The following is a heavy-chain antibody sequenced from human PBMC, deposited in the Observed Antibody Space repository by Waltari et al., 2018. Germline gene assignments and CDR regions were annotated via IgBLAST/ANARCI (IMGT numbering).Heavy chain of an antibody. J-gene: IGHJ4*02. CDR1: GYYLSGGDF. D-gene: IGHD2-15*01. CDR3: ARRGRLSSYFFDY. V-gene: IGHV4-38-2*01. Sequence: QLHLQESGPGLLKPSETLSLTCAVSGYYLSGGDFWGWIRQPPGKGLEWIGSSYPGGDTYFNPSLKSRVTISVDKSKNQYSLNLRSMTAADTAVYYCARRGRLSSYFFDYWGQGTLVTVSS. CDR2: SYPGGDT.